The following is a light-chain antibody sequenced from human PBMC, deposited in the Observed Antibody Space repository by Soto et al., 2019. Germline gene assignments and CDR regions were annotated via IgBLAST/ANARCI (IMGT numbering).Light chain of an antibody. CDR3: QQYNTYPLT. CDR1: QSISTW. J-gene: IGKJ4*01. CDR2: KAS. V-gene: IGKV1-5*03. Sequence: DIQMTQSPSTLSASVGDRVTITCRASQSISTWLAWYQQEPGKAPKLLIYKASSLEGGVPSRFSGSGSGTEFNITISSPQPDDFATYYCQQYNTYPLTFGGGTTVEIK.